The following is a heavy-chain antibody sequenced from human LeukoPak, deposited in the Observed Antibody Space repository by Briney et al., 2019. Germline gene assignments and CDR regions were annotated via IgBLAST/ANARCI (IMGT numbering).Heavy chain of an antibody. Sequence: PSETLSLTCTVSGGSISSGGYYWSWIRQHPGKGLEWIGYIYYSGSTYYNPSLKSRVTISVDTSKNQFSLKLSSVTAADTAVYYCARDARRGYFDYWGQGTLVTVSS. CDR2: IYYSGST. D-gene: IGHD6-6*01. V-gene: IGHV4-31*03. CDR3: ARDARRGYFDY. J-gene: IGHJ4*02. CDR1: GGSISSGGYY.